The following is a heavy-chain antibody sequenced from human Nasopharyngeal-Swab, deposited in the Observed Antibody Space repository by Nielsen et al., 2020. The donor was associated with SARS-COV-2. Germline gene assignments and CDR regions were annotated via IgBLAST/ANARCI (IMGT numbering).Heavy chain of an antibody. CDR3: AREVGAAGDIVVVPAAMQPYYYYYYMDV. Sequence: GESLKISCAASGFTFSSYAMSWVRQAPGKGLEWVSAISGSGGSTYYADSVKGRFTISRDNSKNTLYLQMNSLRAEDTAVYYCAREVGAAGDIVVVPAAMQPYYYYYYMDVWGKGTTVTVSS. CDR2: ISGSGGST. J-gene: IGHJ6*03. V-gene: IGHV3-23*01. D-gene: IGHD2-2*01. CDR1: GFTFSSYA.